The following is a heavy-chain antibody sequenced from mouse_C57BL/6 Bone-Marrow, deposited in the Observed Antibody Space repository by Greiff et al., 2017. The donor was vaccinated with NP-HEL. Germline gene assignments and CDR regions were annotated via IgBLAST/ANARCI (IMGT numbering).Heavy chain of an antibody. V-gene: IGHV2-2*01. J-gene: IGHJ2*01. CDR1: GFSLTSYG. CDR3: ARKGRDWGFDY. D-gene: IGHD4-1*01. CDR2: LWSGGST. Sequence: VKLQESGPGLVQPSQSLSITCTVSGFSLTSYGVHWVRQSPGKGLEWLGVLWSGGSTDYNAAFISRLSISKDNSKNQVFLKMNSLQADDTAIYYCARKGRDWGFDYWGQGTTLTVSS.